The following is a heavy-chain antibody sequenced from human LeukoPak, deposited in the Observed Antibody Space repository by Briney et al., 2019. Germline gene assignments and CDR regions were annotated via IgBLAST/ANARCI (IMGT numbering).Heavy chain of an antibody. D-gene: IGHD5-18*01. CDR2: ISSSSSTI. CDR3: ARSGDTAMVTALDY. CDR1: GFTLSSYS. J-gene: IGHJ4*02. V-gene: IGHV3-48*04. Sequence: GGSLRLSCAASGFTLSSYSINWVRQAPGKGLEWVSYISSSSSTIYYADSVKGRFTISRDNAKNSLYLQMNSLRAEDTAVYYCARSGDTAMVTALDYWGQGTLVTVSS.